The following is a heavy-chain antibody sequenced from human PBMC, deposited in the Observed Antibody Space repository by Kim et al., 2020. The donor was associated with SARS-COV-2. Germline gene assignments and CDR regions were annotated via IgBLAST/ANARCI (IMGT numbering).Heavy chain of an antibody. V-gene: IGHV3-30-3*01. CDR2: ISYDGSNK. Sequence: GGSLRLSCAASGFTFSSYAMHWVRQAPGKGLEWVAVISYDGSNKYYADSVKGRFTISRDNSKNTLYLQMNSLRAEDTAVYYCATSIAGSSSYGMDVWGQG. CDR3: ATSIAGSSSYGMDV. CDR1: GFTFSSYA. D-gene: IGHD6-6*01. J-gene: IGHJ6*02.